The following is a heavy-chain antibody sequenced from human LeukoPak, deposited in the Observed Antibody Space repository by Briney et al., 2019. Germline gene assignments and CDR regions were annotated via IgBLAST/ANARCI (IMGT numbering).Heavy chain of an antibody. CDR3: ARLGARQMLEY. Sequence: SRGSLRLSCAASEFTFSSYWMSWVRQAPGKGLEWVTNIKQDGGQIYYLESVEGRFTVSRDNAKNSLYLQMNSLRAEDTAVYYCARLGARQMLEYWGQGTLVTVSS. D-gene: IGHD4-17*01. V-gene: IGHV3-7*01. J-gene: IGHJ4*02. CDR2: IKQDGGQI. CDR1: EFTFSSYW.